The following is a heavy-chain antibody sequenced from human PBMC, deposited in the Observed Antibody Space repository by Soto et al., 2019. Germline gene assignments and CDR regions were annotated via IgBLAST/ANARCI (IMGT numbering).Heavy chain of an antibody. J-gene: IGHJ4*02. CDR1: GFTFSNYG. V-gene: IGHV3-33*01. Sequence: QVQLVESGGGVVQPGRSLRLSCAASGFTFSNYGMHWVRQAPGKGLEWVAVIWYDGSNKYYADSVKGRFTISRDNSKNTQYLQMNSLRVEDTAVYYCARGDDSGRDEWGQGTLVTVSS. CDR3: ARGDDSGRDE. D-gene: IGHD3-10*01. CDR2: IWYDGSNK.